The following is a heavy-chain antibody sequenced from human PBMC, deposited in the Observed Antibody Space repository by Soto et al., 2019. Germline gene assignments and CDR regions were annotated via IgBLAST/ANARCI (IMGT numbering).Heavy chain of an antibody. CDR3: AKDLGTDDFWSAYYTYYYMDV. Sequence: EVQLLESGGGLVQPGGALGFSGAASGFTFSGYALNWVRQPRGKGLGWASVISGGGENKYSADSVKGRFTTSGDNSKNALYLQLNSLRAEDTAVYYCAKDLGTDDFWSAYYTYYYMDVWGKGTTVTVS. J-gene: IGHJ6*03. D-gene: IGHD3-3*01. CDR1: GFTFSGYA. CDR2: ISGGGENK. V-gene: IGHV3-23*01.